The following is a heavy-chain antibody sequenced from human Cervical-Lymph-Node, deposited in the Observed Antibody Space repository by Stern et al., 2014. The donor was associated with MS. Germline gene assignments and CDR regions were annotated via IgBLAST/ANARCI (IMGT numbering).Heavy chain of an antibody. D-gene: IGHD2-21*02. V-gene: IGHV1-18*01. CDR2: INTYNGDT. J-gene: IGHJ2*01. CDR3: ARDTAQVASWYFDL. Sequence: QLVQSGVEVQKPGASVKVSCKASGYTFTSSGITWVRQAPGQGLEWMGWINTYNGDTNYAQKLQGRVTMTTDTSTTTAHMEVRSLRYDDTAVYYCARDTAQVASWYFDLWGRGTLVTVSS. CDR1: GYTFTSSG.